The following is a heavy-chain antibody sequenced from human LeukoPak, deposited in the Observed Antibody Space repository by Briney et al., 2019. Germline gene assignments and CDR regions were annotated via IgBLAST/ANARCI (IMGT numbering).Heavy chain of an antibody. CDR3: ARIKLRFLEWLSDAFDI. V-gene: IGHV5-51*01. CDR2: IYPGDSDT. J-gene: IGHJ3*02. Sequence: GESLKISCKGSGYSLTSYWIGWVRQMPGKGLEWMGIIYPGDSDTRYSPSFQGQVTISADKSISTAYLQWSSLKASDTAMYYCARIKLRFLEWLSDAFDIWGQGTMVTVSS. D-gene: IGHD3-3*01. CDR1: GYSLTSYW.